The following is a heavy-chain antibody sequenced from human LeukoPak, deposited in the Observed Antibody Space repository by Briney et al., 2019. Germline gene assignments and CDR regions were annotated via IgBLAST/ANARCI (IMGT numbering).Heavy chain of an antibody. V-gene: IGHV4-34*01. Sequence: PSETLSLTCAVYGGSFSGYSWNWIRQPPGKGLEWIGEIDHGGSANYNPSLKSRVTISVDTSKNQFSLKLNSVTAADTAVYYCARGSSANWNIFDFWGQGSLVTVSS. J-gene: IGHJ4*02. D-gene: IGHD1-1*01. CDR1: GGSFSGYS. CDR2: IDHGGSA. CDR3: ARGSSANWNIFDF.